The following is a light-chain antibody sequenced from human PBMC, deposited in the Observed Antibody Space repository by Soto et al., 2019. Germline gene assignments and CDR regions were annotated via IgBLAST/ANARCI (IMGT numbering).Light chain of an antibody. Sequence: DIQMTQSPSSLSASVGDRVTITCQASQDISFFLNWYQQKPGKAPKLLIYDASILQAGVPSRFSGGGSGTDFTFTISSLHPEDVATHYCQQFDTLITFGQGTRLEI. CDR1: QDISFF. CDR2: DAS. CDR3: QQFDTLIT. J-gene: IGKJ5*01. V-gene: IGKV1-33*01.